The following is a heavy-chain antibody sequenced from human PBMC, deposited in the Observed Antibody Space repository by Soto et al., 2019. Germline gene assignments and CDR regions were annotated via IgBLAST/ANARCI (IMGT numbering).Heavy chain of an antibody. J-gene: IGHJ3*02. V-gene: IGHV3-30-3*01. CDR1: GFTFSSYA. CDR2: LSYDGSNK. Sequence: QVQLVESGGGVVQPGRSLRLSCVASGFTFSSYAMHWVRQAPGKGLEWVAVLSYDGSNKYYADSVKGRFTISRDNSKNTLYLQMNSLRAEDTAVYYCARDRTSLSYSYDAFDIWGQGTMVTVSS. CDR3: ARDRTSLSYSYDAFDI. D-gene: IGHD6-13*01.